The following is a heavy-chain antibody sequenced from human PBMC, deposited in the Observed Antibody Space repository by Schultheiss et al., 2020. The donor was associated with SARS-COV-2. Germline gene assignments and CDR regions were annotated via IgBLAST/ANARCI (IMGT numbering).Heavy chain of an antibody. D-gene: IGHD3-10*01. CDR2: IKQDGSEK. Sequence: ETLSLTCAVYDGSFSDYYWSWIRQAPGKGLEWVANIKQDGSEKYYADSVKGRFTISRDNSKNTLYLQMNSLRAEDTAVYYCARAPAGFRGMDVWGQGTTVTVSS. CDR1: DGSFSDYY. V-gene: IGHV3-7*04. J-gene: IGHJ6*02. CDR3: ARAPAGFRGMDV.